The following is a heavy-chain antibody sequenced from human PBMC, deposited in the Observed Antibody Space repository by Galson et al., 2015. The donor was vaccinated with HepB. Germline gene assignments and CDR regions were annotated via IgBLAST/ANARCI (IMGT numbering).Heavy chain of an antibody. CDR1: GITFSSSW. J-gene: IGHJ4*02. V-gene: IGHV3-7*03. Sequence: SLRLSCAGSGITFSSSWMSWVRQAPGKGLEWVANINPDGSEKNHVDSVKGRFIISRDNAKNSLYLQMNSLTDEDTAVYYCARGGSYPDYWGQGILVTVSS. CDR3: ARGGSYPDY. CDR2: INPDGSEK. D-gene: IGHD1-26*01.